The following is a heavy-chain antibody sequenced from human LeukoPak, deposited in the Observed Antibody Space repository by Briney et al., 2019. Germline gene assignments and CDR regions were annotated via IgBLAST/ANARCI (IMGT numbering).Heavy chain of an antibody. CDR1: GDSISTNHW. V-gene: IGHV4-4*02. D-gene: IGHD3-3*01. J-gene: IGHJ4*02. CDR2: VYHSGST. CDR3: ARVRTYYDFWSGYYNVYFDY. Sequence: SETLSLTCAVSGDSISTNHWWSWVRQPPGKGLEWIGEVYHSGSTNYNPSLKSRVTISVDKSKNLFSLKLTSVTAADTAVYYCARVRTYYDFWSGYYNVYFDYWGQGTLVTVSS.